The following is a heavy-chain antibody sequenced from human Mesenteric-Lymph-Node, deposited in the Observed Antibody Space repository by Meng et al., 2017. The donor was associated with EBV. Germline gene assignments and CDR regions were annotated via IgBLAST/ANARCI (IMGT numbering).Heavy chain of an antibody. CDR3: ANHSTRWYVLDS. CDR1: GDTFSNYG. V-gene: IGHV1-69*01. J-gene: IGHJ5*01. D-gene: IGHD2-2*01. CDR2: IIPILGTT. Sequence: QVQLDQSGDEVKKPGSSVKVSCKTSGDTFSNYGISWVRQAPGQGLEWMGGIIPILGTTNYAQKFRDRVTVTADESTTTAYMELTSLRFDDTAVYYCANHSTRWYVLDSWGQGTLVTVSS.